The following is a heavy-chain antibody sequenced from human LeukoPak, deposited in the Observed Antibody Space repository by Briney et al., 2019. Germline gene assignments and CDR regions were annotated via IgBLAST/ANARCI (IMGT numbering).Heavy chain of an antibody. J-gene: IGHJ4*02. CDR2: IYSGGST. CDR3: ARDGHVPFSSGWYYFDY. Sequence: GGSLRLSCAASGFTVSSNYMSWVRQAPGKGLEWVSVIYSGGSTYYADSVKGRFTISRHNSKNTLYLQMNSLRAEDTAVYYCARDGHVPFSSGWYYFDYWGQGTLVTVSS. D-gene: IGHD6-19*01. CDR1: GFTVSSNY. V-gene: IGHV3-53*04.